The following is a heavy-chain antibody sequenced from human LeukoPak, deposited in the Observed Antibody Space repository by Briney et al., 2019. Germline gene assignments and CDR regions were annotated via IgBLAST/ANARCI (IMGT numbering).Heavy chain of an antibody. D-gene: IGHD3-10*01. Sequence: ASVKVPCKASGYTFTSYGISWVRQAPGQGLEWMGWISAYNGNTNYAQKLQGRVTMTTDTSTSTAYMELRSLRSDDTAVYYCARDRKYYYGSGSHYYFDYWGQGTLVTVSS. V-gene: IGHV1-18*01. CDR1: GYTFTSYG. CDR3: ARDRKYYYGSGSHYYFDY. J-gene: IGHJ4*02. CDR2: ISAYNGNT.